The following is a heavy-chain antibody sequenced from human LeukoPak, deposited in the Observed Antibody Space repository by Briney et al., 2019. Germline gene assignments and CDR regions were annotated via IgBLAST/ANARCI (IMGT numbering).Heavy chain of an antibody. Sequence: APVKVSCKASGYTFTSNYIHWVRQAPGQGLEWMGMIYPSGGSTSYAQKFQGRVTMTRDTSTSTVYMELSSLRSEDTAVYYCARRSKGFGELLSDYYGMDVWGQGTTVTVSS. V-gene: IGHV1-46*01. D-gene: IGHD3-10*01. CDR1: GYTFTSNY. CDR2: IYPSGGST. CDR3: ARRSKGFGELLSDYYGMDV. J-gene: IGHJ6*02.